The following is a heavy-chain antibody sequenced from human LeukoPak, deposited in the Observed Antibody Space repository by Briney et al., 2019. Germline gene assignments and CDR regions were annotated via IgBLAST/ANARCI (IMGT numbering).Heavy chain of an antibody. Sequence: SVKVSCKASGGTFSSYAISWVRQAPGQGLEWMGGIIPIFGTANYAQKFQGRVTITADESTSTAYMELSSLRSDDTAVYYCAREYRIVGATSLDYWGQGTLVTVSS. V-gene: IGHV1-69*13. J-gene: IGHJ4*02. CDR1: GGTFSSYA. CDR2: IIPIFGTA. CDR3: AREYRIVGATSLDY. D-gene: IGHD1-26*01.